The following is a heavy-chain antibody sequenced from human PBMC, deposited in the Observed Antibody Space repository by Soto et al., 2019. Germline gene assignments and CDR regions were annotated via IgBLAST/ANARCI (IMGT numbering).Heavy chain of an antibody. Sequence: EVQLVESGGDSVQPGGSLRLSCVVSGISVSDNYMAWVRQAPGKGLEWVSFIYVGGSTYYADSVKGRFTISRDNSENAVYLQMNTLRVEDTAVYYCATSTTAIWNWFDPWGQGTLVTVSS. J-gene: IGHJ5*02. CDR2: IYVGGST. V-gene: IGHV3-66*01. CDR1: GISVSDNY. CDR3: ATSTTAIWNWFDP.